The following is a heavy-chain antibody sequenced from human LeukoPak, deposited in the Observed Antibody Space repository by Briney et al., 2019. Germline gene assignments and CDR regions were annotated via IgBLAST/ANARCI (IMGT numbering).Heavy chain of an antibody. D-gene: IGHD6-13*01. CDR3: ARAASESIAAAGGSFDY. Sequence: SETLSLTCTVSGGSISSYYWSWIRQPAGKGLEWIGRIYTSGSTNYNPSLKSRVTMSVDTSKNQFSLKLSSVTAADTAAYYCARAASESIAAAGGSFDYWGQGTLVTVSS. CDR1: GGSISSYY. J-gene: IGHJ4*02. CDR2: IYTSGST. V-gene: IGHV4-4*07.